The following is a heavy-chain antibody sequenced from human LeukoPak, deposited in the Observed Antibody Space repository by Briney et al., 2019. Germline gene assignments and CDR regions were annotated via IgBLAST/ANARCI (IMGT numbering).Heavy chain of an antibody. J-gene: IGHJ3*02. CDR2: IWYDGSNK. CDR3: ARETPTYVGPNAFDI. V-gene: IGHV3-33*01. CDR1: GFTFSSYG. Sequence: GRSLRLSCAASGFTFSSYGMHWVRQAPGKGVEWVAVIWYDGSNKYYADSVKGRFTISRNNSKNTLYLQMNSLRAEDTAVYYCARETPTYVGPNAFDIWGQGTMVTVSS. D-gene: IGHD2/OR15-2a*01.